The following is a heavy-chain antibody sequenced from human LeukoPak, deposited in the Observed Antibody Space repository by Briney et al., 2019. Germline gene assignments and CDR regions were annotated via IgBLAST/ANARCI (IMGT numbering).Heavy chain of an antibody. CDR2: INHSEST. Sequence: SETLSLTCAVYGGSFSGYHWSWIRQSPGKGLEWIGEINHSESTNYNPSLKSRVTISVDTSKNQFSLKLSSVTAADTAVYYCASSGRNEYYFDYWGQGTLVTVSS. CDR3: ASSGRNEYYFDY. D-gene: IGHD6-19*01. CDR1: GGSFSGYH. V-gene: IGHV4-34*01. J-gene: IGHJ4*02.